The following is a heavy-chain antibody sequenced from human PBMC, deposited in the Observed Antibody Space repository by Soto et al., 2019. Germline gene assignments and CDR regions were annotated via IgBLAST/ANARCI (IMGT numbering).Heavy chain of an antibody. CDR3: GKGGDMEGVTPRRFFAC. J-gene: IGHJ4*02. CDR1: GFTFTSYA. D-gene: IGHD1-26*01. CDR2: VSGDSGAT. V-gene: IGHV3-23*01. Sequence: EMHLLESEGGLVQPGGSLRLSCVASGFTFTSYAMCWVRQAPGKGLEWVSTVSGDSGATFYADGVKGRFTISRNNAMNKVYLQMNNLRVEDKAIYYCGKGGDMEGVTPRRFFACWGQGILVAVSS.